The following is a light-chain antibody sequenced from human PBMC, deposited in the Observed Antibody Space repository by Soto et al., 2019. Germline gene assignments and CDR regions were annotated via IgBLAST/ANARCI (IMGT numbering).Light chain of an antibody. CDR2: DVS. V-gene: IGKV1-13*02. CDR3: RQFISYHRET. CDR1: QGISSA. Sequence: AIQLTQSPSSLSASVGDRVTITCRASQGISSALAWYQQKPGKAPKLLIYDVSSLESGVPSRFSGSGSGTEFTLTIISLQPEDFATYYCRQFISYHRETFGQGTKVEIK. J-gene: IGKJ1*01.